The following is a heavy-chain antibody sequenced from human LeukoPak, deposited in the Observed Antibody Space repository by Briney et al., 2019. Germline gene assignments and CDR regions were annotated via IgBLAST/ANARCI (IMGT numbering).Heavy chain of an antibody. D-gene: IGHD5-18*01. CDR1: GFTFSSYW. Sequence: GGSLRLSCTASGFTFSSYWMSWVRQAPGKGLEWVANIKQDGSEKYYVDSVKGRFTISRDNAKNSLYLQMNSLRAEDTAVYYCATVRYSYGYNYWGQGTLVTVSS. V-gene: IGHV3-7*01. CDR3: ATVRYSYGYNY. CDR2: IKQDGSEK. J-gene: IGHJ4*02.